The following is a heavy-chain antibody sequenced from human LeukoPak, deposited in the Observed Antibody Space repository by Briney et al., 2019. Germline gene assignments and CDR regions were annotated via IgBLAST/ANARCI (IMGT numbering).Heavy chain of an antibody. D-gene: IGHD3-16*01. J-gene: IGHJ4*02. CDR1: GXTFSSYW. V-gene: IGHV3-7*05. Sequence: PGGSLRLSCSASGXTFSSYWMHWVRQAPGKGLEWVANIKLDGTEKYYVDSVKGRFTISRDNAKNSLYLQMNSLRAEDTAVYYCASDRFYFGVWGQGTLVTVSS. CDR2: IKLDGTEK. CDR3: ASDRFYFGV.